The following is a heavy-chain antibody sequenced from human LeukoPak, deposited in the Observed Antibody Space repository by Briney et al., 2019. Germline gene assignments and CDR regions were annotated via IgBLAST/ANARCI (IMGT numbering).Heavy chain of an antibody. V-gene: IGHV1-2*02. CDR3: ARVIKVAGTKGYFDL. D-gene: IGHD6-19*01. Sequence: ASVKVSCKASGHTFTDYYIHWLRQAAGQGLEWMGWFNPNSGGTDYARKFQGRVTMTGDTSISTVYMDLTWLKADDMAVYYCARVIKVAGTKGYFDLWGQGTLITVSS. CDR1: GHTFTDYY. CDR2: FNPNSGGT. J-gene: IGHJ1*01.